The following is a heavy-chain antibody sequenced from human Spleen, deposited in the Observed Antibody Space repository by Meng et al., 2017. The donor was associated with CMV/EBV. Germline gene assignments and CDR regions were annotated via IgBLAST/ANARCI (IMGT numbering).Heavy chain of an antibody. CDR1: GGTFSSYT. Sequence: SVKVSCKASGGTFSSYTISWVRQAPGQGLEWMGRIIPILGIANYAQKFQGRVTITADKSTSTAYMELSSLRSEDTAVYYCARANSGYDEDYYYGMDVWGQGTTVTVSS. CDR3: ARANSGYDEDYYYGMDV. V-gene: IGHV1-69*02. D-gene: IGHD5-12*01. CDR2: IIPILGIA. J-gene: IGHJ6*02.